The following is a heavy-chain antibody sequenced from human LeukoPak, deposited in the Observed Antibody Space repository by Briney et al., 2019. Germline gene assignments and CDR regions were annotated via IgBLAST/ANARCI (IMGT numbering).Heavy chain of an antibody. CDR1: GGSISSYY. CDR2: IYYSGST. V-gene: IGHV4-59*01. J-gene: IGHJ4*02. D-gene: IGHD3-10*01. Sequence: PSETLSLTCTVSGGSISSYYWSWIRQPPGKGLEWIGYIYYSGSTNYNPSLKSRVTISVDTPKNQFSLKLSSVTAADTAVYYCARGANYYGSSYYDYWGQGTLVTVSS. CDR3: ARGANYYGSSYYDY.